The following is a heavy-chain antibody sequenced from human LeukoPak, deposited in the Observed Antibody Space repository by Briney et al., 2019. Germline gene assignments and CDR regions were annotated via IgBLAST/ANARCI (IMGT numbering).Heavy chain of an antibody. Sequence: GGSPRLSCAASGFTFSSYGMHWVRQAPGKGLEWVAVIWYDGSNNYYADSVKGRFTISRDNSKNTLYLQMNSLRAEDTAVYYCARDRSSWFDPWGQGTLVTVSS. J-gene: IGHJ5*02. D-gene: IGHD3-16*02. CDR3: ARDRSSWFDP. CDR2: IWYDGSNN. CDR1: GFTFSSYG. V-gene: IGHV3-33*01.